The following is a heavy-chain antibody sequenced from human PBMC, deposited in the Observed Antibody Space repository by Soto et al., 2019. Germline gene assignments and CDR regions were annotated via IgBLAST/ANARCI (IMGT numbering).Heavy chain of an antibody. D-gene: IGHD3-22*01. CDR3: ARVRVPYYYDSSGPLLG. CDR2: IIPIFGTA. V-gene: IGHV1-69*13. J-gene: IGHJ4*02. CDR1: GGTFSSYA. Sequence: SVKVSCKASGGTFSSYAISWVRQAPGQGLEWMGGIIPIFGTANYAQKFQGRVTITADESTSTAYMELSSLRSEDTAVYYCARVRVPYYYDSSGPLLGWGQGTLVTVSS.